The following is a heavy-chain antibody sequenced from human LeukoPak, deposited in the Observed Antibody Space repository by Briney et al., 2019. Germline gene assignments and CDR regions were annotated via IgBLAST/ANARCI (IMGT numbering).Heavy chain of an antibody. CDR3: ARRSAVAGTSWSDP. D-gene: IGHD6-19*01. Sequence: PSETLSLTCTVSGGSISSYYWSWIRQPPGKGLEWIGYIYYSGSTNYNPSLKSRVTISVDTSKNQFSLKLSSVTAADTAVYYCARRSAVAGTSWSDPWGQGTLVTVSS. V-gene: IGHV4-59*08. CDR2: IYYSGST. CDR1: GGSISSYY. J-gene: IGHJ5*02.